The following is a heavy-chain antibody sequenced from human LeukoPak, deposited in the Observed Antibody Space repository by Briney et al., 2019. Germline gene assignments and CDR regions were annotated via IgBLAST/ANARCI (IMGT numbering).Heavy chain of an antibody. CDR3: ARGPDYGGNSLWFDP. D-gene: IGHD4-23*01. Sequence: SETLSLTCTVSGGSISTYYWNWIRQPPGKGLEWIGYIYHSGSTNYNPSLQSRVTISVDTSKNQFSLKLSSVTAADTAVYYCARGPDYGGNSLWFDPWGQGTLVTVSS. J-gene: IGHJ5*02. CDR1: GGSISTYY. V-gene: IGHV4-59*12. CDR2: IYHSGST.